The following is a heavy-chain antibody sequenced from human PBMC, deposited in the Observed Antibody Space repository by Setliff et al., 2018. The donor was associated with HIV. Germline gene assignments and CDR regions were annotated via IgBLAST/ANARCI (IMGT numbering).Heavy chain of an antibody. Sequence: SETLSLTCTVSGDPINSHYWSWIRQPPGEGLEWIGHISYSEYTNYNPSLKSRVTISLDTSKKHFSLDLYSVTAADTAVYYCVRDRRRSYHFDYWGQGTLVTVSS. CDR1: GDPINSHY. CDR3: VRDRRRSYHFDY. J-gene: IGHJ4*02. D-gene: IGHD2-2*01. V-gene: IGHV4-59*11. CDR2: ISYSEYT.